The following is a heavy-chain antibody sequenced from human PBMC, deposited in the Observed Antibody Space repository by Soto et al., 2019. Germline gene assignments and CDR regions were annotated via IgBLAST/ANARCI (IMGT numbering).Heavy chain of an antibody. CDR3: ARAAPRNYYGSGSPDY. V-gene: IGHV4-31*03. D-gene: IGHD3-10*01. J-gene: IGHJ4*02. CDR2: IYYSGST. CDR1: GGSISSGGYY. Sequence: SETLSLTCTVSGGSISSGGYYWSWIRQHPGKGLERIGYIYYSGSTYYNPSLKSRVTIPVDTSKNQFSLKLSSVTAADTAVYYCARAAPRNYYGSGSPDYWGQGTLVTVSS.